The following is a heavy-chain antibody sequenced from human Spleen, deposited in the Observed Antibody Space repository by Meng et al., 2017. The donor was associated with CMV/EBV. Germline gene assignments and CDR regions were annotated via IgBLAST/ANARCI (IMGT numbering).Heavy chain of an antibody. V-gene: IGHV3-48*04. Sequence: GESLKISCAASGFTFSGYSMNWVRQAPGKGLEWVSYISSSSSTIYYADSVKGPFTISRDNAKNSLYLQMHSLRAEDTAVYYCTRDLDYTYFGYWGQGTLVTVSS. J-gene: IGHJ4*02. CDR2: ISSSSSTI. CDR3: TRDLDYTYFGY. D-gene: IGHD3-16*01. CDR1: GFTFSGYS.